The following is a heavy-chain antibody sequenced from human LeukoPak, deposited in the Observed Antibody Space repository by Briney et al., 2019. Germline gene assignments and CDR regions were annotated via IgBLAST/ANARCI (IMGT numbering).Heavy chain of an antibody. CDR1: GFTFSSYA. CDR3: AGSPTVDAAFDI. D-gene: IGHD4-23*01. Sequence: GGSLRLSCAASGFTFSSYAMHWVRQAPGKGLEWVAVISYDGSNKYYADSVKGRFTISRDNSKNTLYLQMNSLRAEDTAVYYCAGSPTVDAAFDIWGQGTMVTVSS. J-gene: IGHJ3*02. V-gene: IGHV3-30-3*01. CDR2: ISYDGSNK.